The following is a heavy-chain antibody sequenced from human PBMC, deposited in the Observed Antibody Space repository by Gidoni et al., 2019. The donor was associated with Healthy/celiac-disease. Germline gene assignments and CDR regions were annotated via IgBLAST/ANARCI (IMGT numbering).Heavy chain of an antibody. J-gene: IGHJ6*02. Sequence: QVQLQQSGPGLVKPSQTLSLTCAISGDSVSSNSAAWNWIRQSPSRGLEWLGRTYYRSKWYNDYAVSVKSRITINPDTSKNQFSLQLNSVTPEDTAVYYCARDLLGRVGSNYYYYGMDVWGQGTTVTVSS. CDR2: TYYRSKWYN. D-gene: IGHD6-25*01. V-gene: IGHV6-1*01. CDR3: ARDLLGRVGSNYYYYGMDV. CDR1: GDSVSSNSAA.